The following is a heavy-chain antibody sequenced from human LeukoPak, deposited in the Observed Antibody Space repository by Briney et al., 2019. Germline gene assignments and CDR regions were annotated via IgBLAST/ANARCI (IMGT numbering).Heavy chain of an antibody. CDR1: GFTFSSYA. D-gene: IGHD5-18*01. Sequence: GGSLRLSCAASGFTFSSYAMSWVRQAPGKGLEWVSAIGGSGGSTYYADSVKGRFTISRDNSKSTLYLQMNSLRAEDTAVYYCAKDRYGNAEYFQHWGQGTLVTVSS. CDR3: AKDRYGNAEYFQH. V-gene: IGHV3-23*01. J-gene: IGHJ1*01. CDR2: IGGSGGST.